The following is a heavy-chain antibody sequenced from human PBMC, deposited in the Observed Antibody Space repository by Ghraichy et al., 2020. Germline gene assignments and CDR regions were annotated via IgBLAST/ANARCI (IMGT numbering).Heavy chain of an antibody. Sequence: GGSLRLSCAASGFTFSSYAMSWVRQAPGKGLEWVSAISGSGGSTYYADSVKGRFTISRDNSKNTLYLQMNSLRAEDTAVYYCAKGIGEPGIAVAGGFDWGQGTLVTVSS. CDR2: ISGSGGST. CDR3: AKGIGEPGIAVAGGFD. J-gene: IGHJ4*02. D-gene: IGHD6-19*01. V-gene: IGHV3-23*01. CDR1: GFTFSSYA.